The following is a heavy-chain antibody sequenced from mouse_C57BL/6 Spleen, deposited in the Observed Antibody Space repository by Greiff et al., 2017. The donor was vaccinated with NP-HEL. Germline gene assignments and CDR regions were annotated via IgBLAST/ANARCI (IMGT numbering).Heavy chain of an antibody. Sequence: QVQLQQSGAELVRPGASVKLSCKASGYTFTDYYINWVKQRPGQGLEWIARIYPGSGNTYYNEKFKGKATLTAEKSSSTAYMQLSSLTSEDSAVYFCAREVWFDYFDYWGQGTTLTVSS. CDR2: IYPGSGNT. CDR3: AREVWFDYFDY. V-gene: IGHV1-76*01. CDR1: GYTFTDYY. D-gene: IGHD2-10*02. J-gene: IGHJ2*01.